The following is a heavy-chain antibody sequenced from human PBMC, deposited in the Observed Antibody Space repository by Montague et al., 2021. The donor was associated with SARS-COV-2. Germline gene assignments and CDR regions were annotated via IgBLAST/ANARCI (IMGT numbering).Heavy chain of an antibody. CDR1: GGSTSSSSYY. V-gene: IGHV4-39*07. J-gene: IGHJ6*02. CDR2: IYYSGST. CDR3: ARDLDSFYGMDV. Sequence: SETLSLTCTVSGGSTSSSSYYWGWIRQPPGKGLEWIGSIYYSGSTYYNPSLKSRVTISVDTSKNQFSLKLSSVTAADTAVYYCARDLDSFYGMDVWGQGTTVTVSS.